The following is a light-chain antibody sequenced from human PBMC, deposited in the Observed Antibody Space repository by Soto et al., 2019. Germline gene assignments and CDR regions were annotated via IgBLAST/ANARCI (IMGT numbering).Light chain of an antibody. CDR1: SSDVGAYNY. V-gene: IGLV2-8*02. CDR3: TSHAGTINFPYI. J-gene: IGLJ1*01. CDR2: EVN. Sequence: LTHPPSASRSPGHAFTISCTGTSSDVGAYNYVSCYQHHPGKAPKLLVYEVNKRPSGVPDRFSGSNSGNTASLTVSGLKAEDEADYYCTSHAGTINFPYIFGTGTKVTVL.